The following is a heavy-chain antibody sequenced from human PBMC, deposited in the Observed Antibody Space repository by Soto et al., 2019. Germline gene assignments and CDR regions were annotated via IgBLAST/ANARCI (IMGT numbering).Heavy chain of an antibody. V-gene: IGHV3-30-3*01. D-gene: IGHD2-2*01. CDR3: ARDVGSSTSCYGFCGV. CDR1: GFTFSSYA. CDR2: ISYDGSNK. J-gene: IGHJ4*02. Sequence: GGSLRLSCAASGFTFSSYAMHWVRQAPGKGLEWVAVISYDGSNKYYADSVKGRFTISRDNSKNTLYLQMNSLRAEDTAVYYCARDVGSSTSCYGFCGVWGQGTLVTVSS.